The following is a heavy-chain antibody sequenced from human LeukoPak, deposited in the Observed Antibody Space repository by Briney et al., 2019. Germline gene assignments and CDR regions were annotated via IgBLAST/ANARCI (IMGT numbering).Heavy chain of an antibody. Sequence: ASVKVSCKASGYTFTGYYMHWVRQAPGQGLEWMGWINPNSGGTNYAQKFQGWVTMTRDTSIGTAYMELSRLRSDDTAVYYCARGTPRNQLLLYHFDYWGQGTLVTVSS. CDR1: GYTFTGYY. D-gene: IGHD2-2*02. CDR3: ARGTPRNQLLLYHFDY. V-gene: IGHV1-2*04. J-gene: IGHJ4*02. CDR2: INPNSGGT.